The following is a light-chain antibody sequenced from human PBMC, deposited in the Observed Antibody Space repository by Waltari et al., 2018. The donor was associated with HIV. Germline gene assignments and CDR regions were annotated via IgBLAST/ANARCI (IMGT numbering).Light chain of an antibody. CDR1: SSNIGAGYD. Sequence: QSVLTQPPSVSGAPGPRVTISCTGSSSNIGAGYDVHWYQQLPGKAPKLPIYGNSNRPSGVPDRCSGSKSGTSASLAITGLQAEDEADYYCQSYDSTGVFGGGTKLTVL. J-gene: IGLJ3*02. CDR3: QSYDSTGV. CDR2: GNS. V-gene: IGLV1-40*01.